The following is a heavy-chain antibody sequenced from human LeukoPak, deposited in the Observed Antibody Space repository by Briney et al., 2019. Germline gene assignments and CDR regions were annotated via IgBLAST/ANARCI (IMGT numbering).Heavy chain of an antibody. V-gene: IGHV4-34*01. CDR2: INHSGST. D-gene: IGHD3-10*01. CDR1: GGSFSGYY. J-gene: IGHJ4*02. CDR3: ARQGTYYYGSGSYYFFDY. Sequence: SETLSLTCAVYGGSFSGYYWSWIRQPPGKGLEWIGEINHSGSTNYNPSLKSRVTISVDTSKNQFFLKLSSVTAADTAVYYCARQGTYYYGSGSYYFFDYWGQGTLVTVSS.